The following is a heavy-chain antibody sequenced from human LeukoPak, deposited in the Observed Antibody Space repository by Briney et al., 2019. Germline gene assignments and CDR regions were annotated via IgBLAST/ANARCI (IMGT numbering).Heavy chain of an antibody. D-gene: IGHD6-13*01. J-gene: IGHJ3*02. CDR3: VRGASSGWYAAFDI. Sequence: LSLTCAVYGGSFSGYYWSWIRQPPGKGLEWVSGINWNSGSIAYADSVKGRFTISRDNAKNSLYLQMNSLRSEDMALYYCVRGASSGWYAAFDIWGQGTMVTVSS. V-gene: IGHV3-9*03. CDR2: INWNSGSI. CDR1: GGSFSGYY.